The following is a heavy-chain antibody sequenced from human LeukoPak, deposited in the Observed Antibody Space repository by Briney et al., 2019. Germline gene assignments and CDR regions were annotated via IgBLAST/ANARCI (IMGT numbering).Heavy chain of an antibody. CDR1: GFTFTVYN. Sequence: ASVKVSCKASGFTFTVYNIHWVRQAPGQGLEWMGWINPNSGGTNCAQKFQGRVTMTRDTSISTAYMELSRLRSDDTAVYYCARSCRNCITIFGVVPALDYWGQGTLVTVSS. CDR3: ARSCRNCITIFGVVPALDY. CDR2: INPNSGGT. J-gene: IGHJ4*02. V-gene: IGHV1-2*02. D-gene: IGHD3-3*01.